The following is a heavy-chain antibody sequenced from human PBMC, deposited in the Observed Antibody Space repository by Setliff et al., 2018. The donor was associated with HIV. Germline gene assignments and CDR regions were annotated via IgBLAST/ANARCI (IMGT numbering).Heavy chain of an antibody. Sequence: ASVKVSCRTSGYMFIAYGMSWVRRAPGQGLEWMGWIGPYNGRTEYAQEFQGRVSLTIDTSASTAYMELRSLRSDDTAVYYCARDDGGYNYAEVFDVWGQGTMVTVSS. CDR3: ARDDGGYNYAEVFDV. CDR2: IGPYNGRT. D-gene: IGHD3-16*01. CDR1: GYMFIAYG. V-gene: IGHV1-18*01. J-gene: IGHJ3*01.